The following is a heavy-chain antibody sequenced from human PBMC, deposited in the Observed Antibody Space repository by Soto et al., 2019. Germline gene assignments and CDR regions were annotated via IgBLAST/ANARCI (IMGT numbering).Heavy chain of an antibody. D-gene: IGHD2-2*01. J-gene: IGHJ4*02. Sequence: GGSLRLSCAASGFTFSSYSMNWVRQAPGKGLEWVSYISSSSSTIYYADSVKGRFTISRDNAKNSLYLQMNSLRDEDTAVYYCARDFGDDCSSTSCSVSRGLDWGQGTLVTVSS. CDR1: GFTFSSYS. CDR3: ARDFGDDCSSTSCSVSRGLD. V-gene: IGHV3-48*02. CDR2: ISSSSSTI.